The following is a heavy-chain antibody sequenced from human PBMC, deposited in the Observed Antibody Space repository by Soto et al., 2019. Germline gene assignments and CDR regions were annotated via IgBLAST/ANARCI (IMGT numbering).Heavy chain of an antibody. Sequence: QVQLVQSGAEVKKPGSSVKVSCKASGGTFSSYAISWVRQAPGQGLEWMGGIIPIFGTANYAQKFQGRVTIPADESTSTAYMELSSLRSEDTAVYYCARAAITMVRGVIAYYYYGMDVWGQGTTVTVSS. J-gene: IGHJ6*02. V-gene: IGHV1-69*01. D-gene: IGHD3-10*01. CDR3: ARAAITMVRGVIAYYYYGMDV. CDR2: IIPIFGTA. CDR1: GGTFSSYA.